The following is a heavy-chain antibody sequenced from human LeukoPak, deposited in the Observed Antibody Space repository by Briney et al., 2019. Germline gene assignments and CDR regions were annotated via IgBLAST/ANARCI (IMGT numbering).Heavy chain of an antibody. CDR3: AKRSVTFDY. J-gene: IGHJ4*02. Sequence: PGGSLRLSCAASGFTFSSYSMNWVRQAPGKGLEWVSYISSSSSTIYYADSVKGRFTISRDISKNMLYLQMSSLRAEDTAVYYCAKRSVTFDYWGQGTLVTVSS. CDR2: ISSSSSTI. CDR1: GFTFSSYS. D-gene: IGHD4-17*01. V-gene: IGHV3-48*01.